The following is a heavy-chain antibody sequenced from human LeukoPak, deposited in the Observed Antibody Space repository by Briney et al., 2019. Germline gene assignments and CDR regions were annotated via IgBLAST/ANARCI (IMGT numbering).Heavy chain of an antibody. V-gene: IGHV3-30*02. CDR2: IRYDGSTK. J-gene: IGHJ6*03. CDR3: AKDYDFWSGYYFPKYYMDV. Sequence: PGGSLRLSCAASGFTFSSYGLHWVRQAPGKGLEWVAFIRYDGSTKYYAYSVKGRFTFARDNSKNTLYLQMNSLRAEDTAVYYCAKDYDFWSGYYFPKYYMDVWAKGPTVSVSS. CDR1: GFTFSSYG. D-gene: IGHD3-3*01.